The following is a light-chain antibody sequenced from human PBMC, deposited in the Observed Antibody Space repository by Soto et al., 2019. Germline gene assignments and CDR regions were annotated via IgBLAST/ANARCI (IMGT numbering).Light chain of an antibody. J-gene: IGLJ2*01. CDR2: DVS. Sequence: QSALTQPASVSGSPGQSITISCTGTSSDVGGYNYVSWYQQHPGKAPKLMIYDVSNRPSGVSDRFSGSKSGNTASLTISGLQAEDEADYYCSSYTSSRTHVVFGGGTKLTFL. CDR1: SSDVGGYNY. V-gene: IGLV2-14*01. CDR3: SSYTSSRTHVV.